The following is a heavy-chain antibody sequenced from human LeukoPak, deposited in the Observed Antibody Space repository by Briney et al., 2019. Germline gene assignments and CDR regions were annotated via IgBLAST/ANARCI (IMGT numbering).Heavy chain of an antibody. J-gene: IGHJ4*02. Sequence: AGGSLRLSCAASEFTFSTYDMHWVRQATGKGLEWVSTIDTAGNTWYPDSVKGRFTISRENAKNSLNLQMSSLRVGDTAVYYCARAKMPGIQTAGRVNYFDSWGQGTLVTVSS. CDR3: ARAKMPGIQTAGRVNYFDS. CDR1: EFTFSTYD. CDR2: IDTAGNT. V-gene: IGHV3-13*01. D-gene: IGHD6-13*01.